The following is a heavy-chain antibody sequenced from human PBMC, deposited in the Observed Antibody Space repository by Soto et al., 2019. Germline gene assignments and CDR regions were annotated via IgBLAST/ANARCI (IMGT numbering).Heavy chain of an antibody. CDR1: GFIFTTYA. J-gene: IGHJ4*02. D-gene: IGHD6-19*01. Sequence: QVHLVESGGGVVQPGRSLRLSCAASGFIFTTYAMHWVRQAPGKGLEWVSVISYDGNHEYYADSVRGRFTISRDNSKNPLYLQMDSLSADDTALYYCARSSVAGTWGYYFDYWGQGALVTVSS. V-gene: IGHV3-30-3*01. CDR3: ARSSVAGTWGYYFDY. CDR2: ISYDGNHE.